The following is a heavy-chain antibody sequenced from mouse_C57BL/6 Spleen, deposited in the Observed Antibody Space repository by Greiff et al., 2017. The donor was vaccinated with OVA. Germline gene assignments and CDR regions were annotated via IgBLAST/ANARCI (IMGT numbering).Heavy chain of an antibody. CDR3: ARGENDYEGYWYFDV. V-gene: IGHV1-26*01. CDR2: INPNNGGT. D-gene: IGHD2-4*01. CDR1: GYTFTDYY. Sequence: VQLQQSGPELVKPGASVKISCKASGYTFTDYYMNWVKQSHGKSLEWIGDINPNNGGTSYNQKFKGKATLTVDKSSSTAYMELRSLTSEDSAVYYCARGENDYEGYWYFDVWGTGTTVTVSS. J-gene: IGHJ1*03.